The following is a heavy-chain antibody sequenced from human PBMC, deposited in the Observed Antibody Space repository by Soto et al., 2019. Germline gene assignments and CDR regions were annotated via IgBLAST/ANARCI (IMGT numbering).Heavy chain of an antibody. D-gene: IGHD2-21*02. CDR2: INAGNGNT. J-gene: IGHJ4*02. V-gene: IGHV1-3*01. Sequence: ASVKVSCKAPGYTFTSHAMHSARQSPGQRLAWMGWINAGNGNTKYSQKFQGRVAITRDTSARTAYMELISLRSEDTAVYYFARVAYCGGDCYSALDYWGQGTLVTVSS. CDR3: ARVAYCGGDCYSALDY. CDR1: GYTFTSHA.